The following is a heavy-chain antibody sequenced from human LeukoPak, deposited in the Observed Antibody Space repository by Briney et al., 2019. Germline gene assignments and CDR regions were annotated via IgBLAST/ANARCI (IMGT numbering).Heavy chain of an antibody. V-gene: IGHV4-59*01. J-gene: IGHJ5*02. CDR2: IYYSGST. D-gene: IGHD6-19*01. CDR1: GGSISSFY. Sequence: SETLSLTCTVSGGSISSFYWSWIRQPPGKGLEWIGNIYYSGSTNYNPSLKSRVTISIDTSKNQFSLKVSSVTAADTAVYYCARAHSSGWPHMFDPWGQGTLVTVPS. CDR3: ARAHSSGWPHMFDP.